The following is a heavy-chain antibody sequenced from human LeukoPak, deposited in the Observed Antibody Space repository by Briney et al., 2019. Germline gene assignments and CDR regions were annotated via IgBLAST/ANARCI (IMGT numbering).Heavy chain of an antibody. Sequence: GGSLRLSCAASGFTFSSYGMHWVRQAPGKGLEWEAVIWYDGSNKYYADSVKGRFTISRDNSKNTLYLQMNSLRAEDTAVYYCARDYGSGSYYTAPGWFDPWGQGTLVTVSS. D-gene: IGHD3-10*01. V-gene: IGHV3-33*01. J-gene: IGHJ5*02. CDR2: IWYDGSNK. CDR3: ARDYGSGSYYTAPGWFDP. CDR1: GFTFSSYG.